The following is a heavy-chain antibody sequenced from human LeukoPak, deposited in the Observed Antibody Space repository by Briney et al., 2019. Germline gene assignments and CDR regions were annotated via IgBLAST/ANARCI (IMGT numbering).Heavy chain of an antibody. J-gene: IGHJ4*02. CDR3: AKEKAAAVDGPLDY. D-gene: IGHD6-13*01. Sequence: SETLSLTCTVSGGSISCYYWSWIRQPPGKGLEWIGYIYYSGSTNYNPSLKSRVTISVDTSKNQFSLKLSSVTVADTAVYYCAKEKAAAVDGPLDYWGQGTLVTVSS. V-gene: IGHV4-59*12. CDR2: IYYSGST. CDR1: GGSISCYY.